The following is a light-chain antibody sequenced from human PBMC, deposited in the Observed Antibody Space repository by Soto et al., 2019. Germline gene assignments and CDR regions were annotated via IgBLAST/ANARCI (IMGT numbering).Light chain of an antibody. V-gene: IGLV1-40*01. Sequence: QAVLTQPPSVSGAPGQRVTISCTGSSSNIGAGYDVHWYQQLPGTAPKLLIYGNSNRPSGVPDPFSGSKSGTSASLAITGLQAEDEADYYCQSYDSSLSGPVVFGGGTKVTVL. CDR2: GNS. CDR3: QSYDSSLSGPVV. CDR1: SSNIGAGYD. J-gene: IGLJ2*01.